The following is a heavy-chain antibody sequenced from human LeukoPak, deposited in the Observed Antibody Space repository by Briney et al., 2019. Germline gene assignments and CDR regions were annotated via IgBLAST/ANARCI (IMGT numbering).Heavy chain of an antibody. CDR2: IYYSGST. CDR3: ARKDYGDYSFDY. V-gene: IGHV4-61*08. Sequence: SETLSLTCTVSGDSFSSGGYYWSWLRQPPGTGLEWIGYIYYSGSTNYNPSLKSRVTISVDTSKNQFSLKLTSVTAADTAVYYCARKDYGDYSFDYWGQGTLVTVSS. D-gene: IGHD4-17*01. J-gene: IGHJ4*02. CDR1: GDSFSSGGYY.